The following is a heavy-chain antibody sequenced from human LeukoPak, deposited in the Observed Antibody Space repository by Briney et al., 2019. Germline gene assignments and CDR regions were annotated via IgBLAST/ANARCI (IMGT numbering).Heavy chain of an antibody. V-gene: IGHV3-53*01. CDR2: IYSGGST. CDR1: GFTVIKNY. Sequence: GGSLRLSCAASGFTVIKNYMAWVRQAPGKGLEWISVIYSGGSTYYADSVKGRFIISRDNSNNTLYLQMNRLRVEDTAVYFCARGFPDYYGSGTFDYWGQGTPVTVSS. D-gene: IGHD3-10*01. J-gene: IGHJ4*02. CDR3: ARGFPDYYGSGTFDY.